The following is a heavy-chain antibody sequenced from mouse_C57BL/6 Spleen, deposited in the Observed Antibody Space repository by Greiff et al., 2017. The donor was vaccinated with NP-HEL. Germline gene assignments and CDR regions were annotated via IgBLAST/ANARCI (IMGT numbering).Heavy chain of an antibody. CDR1: GYTFTEYT. CDR2: FYPGSGSI. V-gene: IGHV1-62-2*01. CDR3: ARHERCYYGYDEEAWFAY. Sequence: VQLQQSGAELVKPGASVKLSCKASGYTFTEYTIHWVKQRSGQGLEWIGWFYPGSGSIKYNEKFKDKATLTADKSSSTVYMELSRLTSEDSAVYFCARHERCYYGYDEEAWFAYWGQGTLVTVSA. J-gene: IGHJ3*01. D-gene: IGHD2-2*01.